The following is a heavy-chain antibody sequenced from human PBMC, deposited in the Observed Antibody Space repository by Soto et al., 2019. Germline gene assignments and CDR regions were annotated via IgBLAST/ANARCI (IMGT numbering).Heavy chain of an antibody. CDR3: AKRSYGDYDYYYGMDV. CDR1: GFTFSSYA. CDR2: ISGSGGST. Sequence: EVQLLESGGGLVQPGGSLRLSCAASGFTFSSYAMSWVRQAPGKGLEWVSAISGSGGSTYYADSVKGRFTISRDNSKNTLYLQMNSLRAEDTAVYYCAKRSYGDYDYYYGMDVWGQGTTVTVSS. D-gene: IGHD4-17*01. J-gene: IGHJ6*02. V-gene: IGHV3-23*01.